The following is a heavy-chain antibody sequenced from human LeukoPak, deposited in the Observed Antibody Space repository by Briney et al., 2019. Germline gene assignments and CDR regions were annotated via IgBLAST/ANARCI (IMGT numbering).Heavy chain of an antibody. CDR1: GYTFTSYD. Sequence: ASVKVSCKASGYTFTSYDINWVRQATGQGLEWMGWMNPNSGNTGYAQKFQGRVTMTRNTSISTAYMELSSLRSEDTAVYYCARISSRITIFGVVRYYGMDVWGQGTTVTVSS. D-gene: IGHD3-3*01. CDR2: MNPNSGNT. CDR3: ARISSRITIFGVVRYYGMDV. J-gene: IGHJ6*02. V-gene: IGHV1-8*01.